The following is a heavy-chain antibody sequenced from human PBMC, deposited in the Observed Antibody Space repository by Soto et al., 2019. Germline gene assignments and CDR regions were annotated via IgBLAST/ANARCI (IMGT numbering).Heavy chain of an antibody. CDR3: ARELDIALMVYGISNGMDV. D-gene: IGHD2-8*01. J-gene: IGHJ6*02. Sequence: LRLSCAGSGFTFSSYAMHWVRQAPGKGLEWVAVISYDGSNKYYADSVKGRFTMSRDNSKNTLYLQMNSLRAEDTAVYYCARELDIALMVYGISNGMDVWGQGTTVTVSS. CDR1: GFTFSSYA. V-gene: IGHV3-30-3*01. CDR2: ISYDGSNK.